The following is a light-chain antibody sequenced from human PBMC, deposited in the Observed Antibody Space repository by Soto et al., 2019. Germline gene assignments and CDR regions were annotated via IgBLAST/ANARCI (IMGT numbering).Light chain of an antibody. CDR2: DAS. J-gene: IGKJ4*01. CDR1: QSVRSH. CDR3: QHRDAWPIT. Sequence: EIVLTQFPATLSLSPGERATLSCRASQSVRSHLVWYQQRPGRAPRLLIYDASSRATDIPARFSGSGSGTDFTLTISSLEPEDFAVYYCQHRDAWPITFGGGTKVEIK. V-gene: IGKV3-11*01.